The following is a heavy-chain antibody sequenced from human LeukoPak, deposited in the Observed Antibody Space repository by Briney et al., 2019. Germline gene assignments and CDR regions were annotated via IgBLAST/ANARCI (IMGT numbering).Heavy chain of an antibody. CDR2: ISWNSGSI. CDR1: GFTFDDYA. Sequence: GGSLRLSCAASGFTFDDYAMHWVRQAPGKGLEWVSGISWNSGSIGYADSVKGRFTISRDNAKNSLYLQMNSLRAEDMALYYCAKDAGNSSPWYMDVWGKGTTVTVSS. D-gene: IGHD6-6*01. CDR3: AKDAGNSSPWYMDV. J-gene: IGHJ6*03. V-gene: IGHV3-9*03.